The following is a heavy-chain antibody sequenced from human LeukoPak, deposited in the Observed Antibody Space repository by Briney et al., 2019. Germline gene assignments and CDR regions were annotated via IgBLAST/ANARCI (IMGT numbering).Heavy chain of an antibody. CDR3: ARCGDCSGGSCCLDY. J-gene: IGHJ4*02. V-gene: IGHV6-1*01. D-gene: IGHD2-15*01. CDR1: GDSVSSNSAA. Sequence: SQTLSLTCAISGDSVSSNSAAWNWIRQSPSRGLEWLGRTYYRSKWYNDYAVSVKSRITINPDTSKNQFSLQLNSVTPEDTAVCYCARCGDCSGGSCCLDYWGQGTLVTVSS. CDR2: TYYRSKWYN.